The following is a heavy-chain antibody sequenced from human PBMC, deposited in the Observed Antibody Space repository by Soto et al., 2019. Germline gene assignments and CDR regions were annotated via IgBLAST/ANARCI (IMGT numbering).Heavy chain of an antibody. Sequence: PGGSLRLSCAASGFTVSSNYMSWVRQAPGKGLEWVSVIYSGGSTYYADSVKGRFTISRDNSKNTLYLQMNSLRAEDTAVYYCARDRDGGNSVAHAFDIWGQGTMVTVSS. V-gene: IGHV3-53*01. CDR2: IYSGGST. D-gene: IGHD2-21*02. CDR3: ARDRDGGNSVAHAFDI. CDR1: GFTVSSNY. J-gene: IGHJ3*02.